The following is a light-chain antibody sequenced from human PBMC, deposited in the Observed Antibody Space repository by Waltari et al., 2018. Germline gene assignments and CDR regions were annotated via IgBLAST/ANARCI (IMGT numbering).Light chain of an antibody. CDR1: ICEFGRFNF. J-gene: IGLJ1*01. Sequence: QSALTQPAPVSGSPGQSIPLSCTGSICEFGRFNFVSWYQHHPGTAPKLIIDEVSKRPSGVSLRFSGSKSGSTASLTISGLQAEDETTYYCCSYTSTSTYVFGNGTKVAVL. V-gene: IGLV2-14*01. CDR3: CSYTSTSTYV. CDR2: EVS.